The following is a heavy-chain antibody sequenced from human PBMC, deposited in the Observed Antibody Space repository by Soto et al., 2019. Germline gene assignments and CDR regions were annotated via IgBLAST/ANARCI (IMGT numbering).Heavy chain of an antibody. J-gene: IGHJ5*02. CDR3: VRESGVVMTIWSVP. D-gene: IGHD3-3*01. V-gene: IGHV1-2*02. CDR2: INPNSCGT. CDR1: GYTFSDFY. Sequence: QVQLVQSGAEVKKPGASVKVSCKVSGYTFSDFYVHWLRQAPGQGLEWMGWINPNSCGTYYAQKFQGRVTLTRDTFISTAYMELVRLTSDDSAVYYCVRESGVVMTIWSVPWVQRTLVTV.